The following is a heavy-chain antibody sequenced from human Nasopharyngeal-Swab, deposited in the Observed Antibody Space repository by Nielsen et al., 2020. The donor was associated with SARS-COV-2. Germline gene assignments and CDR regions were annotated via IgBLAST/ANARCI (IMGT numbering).Heavy chain of an antibody. CDR2: IYFSGST. D-gene: IGHD2-2*01. CDR1: GGSISSGDYY. Sequence: SETLSLTCTVSGGSISSGDYYWTWIRQPPGKGLEWIGYIYFSGSTSYNPSLKSRLTISVDTSKSQFSLKLSSVTAADTAVYYCARGLLGFCSSGSCYRLFDPWGQGTLVTAPQ. J-gene: IGHJ5*02. CDR3: ARGLLGFCSSGSCYRLFDP. V-gene: IGHV4-30-4*08.